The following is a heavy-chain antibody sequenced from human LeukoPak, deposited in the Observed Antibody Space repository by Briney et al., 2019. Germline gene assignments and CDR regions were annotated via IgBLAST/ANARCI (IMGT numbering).Heavy chain of an antibody. V-gene: IGHV3-11*01. J-gene: IGHJ4*02. Sequence: GGSLRLSCAASGFTFSDYYMSWIRQAPGKGLEWVSYISSSGSTMYYADSVKGRFTISRDNAKNSLYLQMNSLRAEDTAVYYCATEGRYYYDSSGTDYWGQGTLVTVSS. CDR1: GFTFSDYY. CDR2: ISSSGSTM. D-gene: IGHD3-22*01. CDR3: ATEGRYYYDSSGTDY.